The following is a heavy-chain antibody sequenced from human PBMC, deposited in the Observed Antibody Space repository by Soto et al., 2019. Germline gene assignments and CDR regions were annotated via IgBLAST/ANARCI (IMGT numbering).Heavy chain of an antibody. CDR2: IWYDGSNK. V-gene: IGHV3-33*06. J-gene: IGHJ6*03. Sequence: GGSLRLSCAASGFTFSSYGMHWVRQAPGKGLEWVAVIWYDGSNKYYADSVKGRFTISRDNSKNTLYLQMNSLRAEDTAVYYCANDIAVADPEPFMDVWGKGTTVTVSS. CDR3: ANDIAVADPEPFMDV. D-gene: IGHD6-19*01. CDR1: GFTFSSYG.